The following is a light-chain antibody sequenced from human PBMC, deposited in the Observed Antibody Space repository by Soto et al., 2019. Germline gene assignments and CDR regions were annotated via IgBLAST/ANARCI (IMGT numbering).Light chain of an antibody. CDR1: SSDVGGYDY. J-gene: IGLJ1*01. Sequence: QSVLTQPPSASGSPGQSVTISCTGTSSDVGGYDYVSWYQQYPGKNPKLMIFEVTKRPSGVPYRFSGSKSGNTASLTVSGLQAEDESDYYCLSYAGTAEVFGAGTKLTVL. CDR3: LSYAGTAEV. V-gene: IGLV2-8*01. CDR2: EVT.